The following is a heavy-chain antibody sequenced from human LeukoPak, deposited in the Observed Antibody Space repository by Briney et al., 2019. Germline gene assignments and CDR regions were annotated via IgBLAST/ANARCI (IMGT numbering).Heavy chain of an antibody. D-gene: IGHD3/OR15-3a*01. J-gene: IGHJ4*02. CDR3: ARVVTFGALYYFDY. CDR1: GGSISSYY. Sequence: SETLSLTCTVSGGSISSYYWSWIRQPAGRGLEWIGRIYTSGSTNYNPSLKSRVTMSVDTSKNQFSLKLSSVTAADTAVYYCARVVTFGALYYFDYWGQGTLVTVSS. CDR2: IYTSGST. V-gene: IGHV4-4*07.